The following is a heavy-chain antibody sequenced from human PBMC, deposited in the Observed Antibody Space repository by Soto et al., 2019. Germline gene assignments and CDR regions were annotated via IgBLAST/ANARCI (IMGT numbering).Heavy chain of an antibody. V-gene: IGHV4-31*03. CDR2: LSYSGIT. CDR1: GGPISSGGYF. J-gene: IGHJ4*01. D-gene: IGHD3-10*01. CDR3: AQSSTTDYYGAGSYYSFADY. Sequence: QVQLQESGPGLVKPSQTLSLTCTVSGGPISSGGYFWSWIRQHPGKGLEWIGFLSYSGITYYNPSLKSRVTISADTSKNQFSLRXSSVTAADTAVYYCAQSSTTDYYGAGSYYSFADY.